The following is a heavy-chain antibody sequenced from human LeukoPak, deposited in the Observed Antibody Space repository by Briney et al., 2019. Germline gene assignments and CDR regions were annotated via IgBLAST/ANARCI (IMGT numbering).Heavy chain of an antibody. V-gene: IGHV1-2*04. CDR2: INPNSGGA. Sequence: ASVKVSCKASGYTFTSYGISWVRQAPGQGLEWMGRINPNSGGAEYAPKFQGWVTMTRDTSISTAYVEVSRLISDDTAVYYCASDLTSTSNWEFDYWGQGTLVIVSS. CDR3: ASDLTSTSNWEFDY. CDR1: GYTFTSYG. J-gene: IGHJ4*02. D-gene: IGHD1-26*01.